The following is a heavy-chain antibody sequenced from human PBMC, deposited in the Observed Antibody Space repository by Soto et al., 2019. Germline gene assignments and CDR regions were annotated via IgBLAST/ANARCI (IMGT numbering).Heavy chain of an antibody. CDR1: GGTFSSYA. Sequence: ASVKVSCKASGGTFSSYAISWVRQAPGQGLEWMGGIIPIFGTANYAQKFQGRVTITADESTSTAYMELSSLRSEDTAVYYCAISADIVAKPLDYWGQGTLVTVSS. CDR3: AISADIVAKPLDY. CDR2: IIPIFGTA. D-gene: IGHD5-12*01. V-gene: IGHV1-69*13. J-gene: IGHJ4*02.